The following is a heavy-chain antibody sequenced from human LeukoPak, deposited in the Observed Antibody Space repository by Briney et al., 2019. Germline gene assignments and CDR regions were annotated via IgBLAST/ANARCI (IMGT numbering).Heavy chain of an antibody. D-gene: IGHD3-22*01. V-gene: IGHV4-39*07. J-gene: IGHJ4*02. CDR1: GDSISSSDHY. CDR2: INHSGST. Sequence: SETLSLTCTVSGDSISSSDHYWSWIRQPPGKGLEWIGEINHSGSTNYNPSLKSRVTISVDTSKNQFSLKLSSVTAADTAVYYCARALGTYYYDSSGPVGYWGQGTLVTVSS. CDR3: ARALGTYYYDSSGPVGY.